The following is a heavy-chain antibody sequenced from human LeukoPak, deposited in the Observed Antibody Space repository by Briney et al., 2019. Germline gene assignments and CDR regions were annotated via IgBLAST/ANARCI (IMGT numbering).Heavy chain of an antibody. CDR3: ARVPAVGDSGSYPTPGFDY. D-gene: IGHD1-26*01. Sequence: SETPSLTCTVSGGSISNYYWTWIRQPPGKGLEWIGYIYYCGSTNYNPSLKSRVTISVDTSKNQFSLKLSSVTAADTAVYYCARVPAVGDSGSYPTPGFDYWGQGTLVTVSA. CDR1: GGSISNYY. CDR2: IYYCGST. V-gene: IGHV4-59*12. J-gene: IGHJ4*02.